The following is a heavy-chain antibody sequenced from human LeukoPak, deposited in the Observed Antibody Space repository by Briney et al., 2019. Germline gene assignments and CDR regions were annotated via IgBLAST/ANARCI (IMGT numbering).Heavy chain of an antibody. J-gene: IGHJ6*03. CDR2: TYCRSKWYN. Sequence: SQTLSLTCAISGDSVSSNSAAWNWIRQSPSRGLEWLGRTYCRSKWYNDYAVSVKSRITINPDTSKNQFSLQLNSVTPEDTAVYYCARDAPGIAAAGDPTSYYYYYMDVWGKGTTVTVSS. V-gene: IGHV6-1*01. CDR3: ARDAPGIAAAGDPTSYYYYYMDV. D-gene: IGHD6-13*01. CDR1: GDSVSSNSAA.